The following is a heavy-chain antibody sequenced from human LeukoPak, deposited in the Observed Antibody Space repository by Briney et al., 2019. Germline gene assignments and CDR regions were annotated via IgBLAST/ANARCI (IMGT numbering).Heavy chain of an antibody. D-gene: IGHD4-17*01. V-gene: IGHV3-53*01. CDR2: THSSGGT. CDR1: GFTGSHNY. J-gene: IGHJ5*02. CDR3: IVFGDSNH. Sequence: SLRLSCAASGFTGSHNYMSWVRQAPGKGLEWVSATHSSGGTYYADSVKGRFTISRDTSKNTLYLQINSLSVEDTAVYYCIVFGDSNHWGQGTLVTVSS.